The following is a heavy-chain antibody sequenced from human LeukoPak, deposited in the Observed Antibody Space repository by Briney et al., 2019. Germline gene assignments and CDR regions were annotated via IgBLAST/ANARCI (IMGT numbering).Heavy chain of an antibody. D-gene: IGHD6-19*01. Sequence: PSETLSLTCTVSGGSISSYYWSWIRQPPGKGLEWIGYIYYSGSTNYNPSLKSRVTISVDTSKNQFSLKLSSVTAADTAVCYCAGSIAVAGIDYWGQGTLVTVSS. J-gene: IGHJ4*02. CDR1: GGSISSYY. V-gene: IGHV4-59*01. CDR2: IYYSGST. CDR3: AGSIAVAGIDY.